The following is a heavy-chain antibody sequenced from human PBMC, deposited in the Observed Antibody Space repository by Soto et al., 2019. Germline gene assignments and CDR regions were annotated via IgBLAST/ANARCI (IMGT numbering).Heavy chain of an antibody. CDR1: GGSTTNYY. Sequence: QVQLQESGPGLVKPSETLSLTCTVSGGSTTNYYWSWLRQPAGKGLEYIGRIYGSGRTNYNPSLKNRVTMSVSLNQMSLRLTSVTAADTAVYYCASDFDVNTALDYWYFDLWGRGALVTVSS. J-gene: IGHJ2*01. CDR2: IYGSGRT. CDR3: ASDFDVNTALDYWYFDL. D-gene: IGHD5-18*01. V-gene: IGHV4-4*07.